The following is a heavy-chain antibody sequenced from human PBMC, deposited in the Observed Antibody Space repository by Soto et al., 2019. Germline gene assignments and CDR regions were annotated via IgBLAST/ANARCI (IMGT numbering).Heavy chain of an antibody. D-gene: IGHD6-19*01. Sequence: QVQLVESGGGVVQPGRSLRLSCAASGFTFSSYAMHWVRQAPGKGLEWVAVISYDGSNKYYADSVKGRFTISRDNSKNTRYLQMKSLRAEDTAVYYCARDKSPYSSGWHNRHFDYWGQGTLVTVSS. CDR1: GFTFSSYA. J-gene: IGHJ4*02. V-gene: IGHV3-30-3*01. CDR3: ARDKSPYSSGWHNRHFDY. CDR2: ISYDGSNK.